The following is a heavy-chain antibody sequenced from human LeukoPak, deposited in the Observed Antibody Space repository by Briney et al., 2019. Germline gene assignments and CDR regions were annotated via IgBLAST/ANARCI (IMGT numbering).Heavy chain of an antibody. Sequence: GVSLRLSCAASGFSFSTYAMSWVRQAPGMGLEWVSAISGSGGGTYYADSVKGRLTISRGNAKNTLYLLMNNLRPEDTAVYYCAKEDSSSSRYYFEYWGQGTLVTVSS. CDR2: ISGSGGGT. D-gene: IGHD6-6*01. V-gene: IGHV3-23*01. CDR1: GFSFSTYA. CDR3: AKEDSSSSRYYFEY. J-gene: IGHJ4*02.